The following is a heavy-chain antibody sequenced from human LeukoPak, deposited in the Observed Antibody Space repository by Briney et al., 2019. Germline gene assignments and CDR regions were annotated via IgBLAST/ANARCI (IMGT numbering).Heavy chain of an antibody. Sequence: PGRSLRLSCAASGFTFSSYGMHWVRQAPGKGLEWVAFIRYDGSNKYYADSVKGRFTISRDNSKNTLYLQMNSLRAEDTAVYYCAKGLGSGWYLDYWGQGTLVTVSS. J-gene: IGHJ4*02. D-gene: IGHD6-19*01. CDR2: IRYDGSNK. CDR3: AKGLGSGWYLDY. CDR1: GFTFSSYG. V-gene: IGHV3-30*02.